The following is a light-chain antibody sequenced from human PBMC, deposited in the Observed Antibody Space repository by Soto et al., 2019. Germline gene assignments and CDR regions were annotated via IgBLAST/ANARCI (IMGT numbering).Light chain of an antibody. CDR3: SSYTSSSTLYV. CDR1: SSDVGGYNY. J-gene: IGLJ1*01. CDR2: EVS. V-gene: IGLV2-14*01. Sequence: QFVLTQPASVSGSPGQSITISCTGTSSDVGGYNYVSWYQQHPGKAPKLMIYEVSNRPSGVSNRFSGSKSGNTASLTISGLQAEDGADYYCSSYTSSSTLYVFGTGTKVTVL.